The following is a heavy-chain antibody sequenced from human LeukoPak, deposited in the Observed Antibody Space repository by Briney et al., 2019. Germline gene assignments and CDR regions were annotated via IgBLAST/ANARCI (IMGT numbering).Heavy chain of an antibody. Sequence: GASVKVSCKASGYTFTSYYMHWVRQAPGQGLEWMGIINPSGGSTSYAQKFQGRVTMARDTSTGTVYMELSSLRSEDTAVYYCARDLHYDSSGYPPGNPWGQGTLVTVSS. CDR2: INPSGGST. V-gene: IGHV1-46*01. D-gene: IGHD3-22*01. J-gene: IGHJ5*02. CDR3: ARDLHYDSSGYPPGNP. CDR1: GYTFTSYY.